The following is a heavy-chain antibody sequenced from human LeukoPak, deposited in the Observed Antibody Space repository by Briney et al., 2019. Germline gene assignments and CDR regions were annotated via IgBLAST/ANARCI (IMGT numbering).Heavy chain of an antibody. D-gene: IGHD2-21*02. CDR2: ISSSSSYI. CDR3: ARDGADGRFCGGDCYAFDI. CDR1: GFTFSYSS. J-gene: IGHJ3*02. Sequence: GGSLRLSCVASGFTFSYSSMNWVRQAPGKGLEWVSSISSSSSYIYYADSVKGRFTISRDNAKNSLYLQMNSLRAEDTAVYYCARDGADGRFCGGDCYAFDIWGQGTMVTVS. V-gene: IGHV3-21*01.